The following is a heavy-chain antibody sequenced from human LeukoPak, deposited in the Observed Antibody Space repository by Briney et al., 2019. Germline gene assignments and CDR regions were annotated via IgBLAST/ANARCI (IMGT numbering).Heavy chain of an antibody. D-gene: IGHD1-14*01. CDR2: ISDSGSNT. CDR1: GFTFSNYA. CDR3: AKVTTWYSDL. J-gene: IGHJ2*01. Sequence: PGASLRLSCAASGFTFSNYAMTWVRQAPEKGLEWVSGISDSGSNTYYADSAKGRFTISRDNSKNTLYLQMNSLRTEDTAVYYCAKVTTWYSDLWGRGTLVTISS. V-gene: IGHV3-23*01.